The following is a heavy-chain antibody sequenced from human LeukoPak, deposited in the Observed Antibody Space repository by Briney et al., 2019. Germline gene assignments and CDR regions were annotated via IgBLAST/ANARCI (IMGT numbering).Heavy chain of an antibody. CDR3: ARDHGTKSSLWFGSMY. CDR2: IYHSGST. V-gene: IGHV4-38-2*02. Sequence: PSETLSLTCTVSGYSISSGYYWGWIRQPPGKGLEWIGSIYHSGSTYYNPSLKSRVTISVDTSKNQFSLKLSSVTAADTAVYYCARDHGTKSSLWFGSMYWGQGTLVTVSS. J-gene: IGHJ4*02. D-gene: IGHD3-10*01. CDR1: GYSISSGYY.